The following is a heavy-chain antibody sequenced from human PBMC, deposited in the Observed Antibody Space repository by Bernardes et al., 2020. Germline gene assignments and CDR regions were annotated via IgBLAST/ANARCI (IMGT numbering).Heavy chain of an antibody. V-gene: IGHV5-51*01. CDR2: IYPGDSDT. CDR1: GYSFTSYL. D-gene: IGHD3-22*01. Sequence: GAFLNISCKGSGYSFTSYLNGWVRQMPGKGLEWMGIIYPGDSDTRSSPSFQGLVIISADKSISTDYLQWSSLKASDTAMYYCARHPYGSGSYSPNGWDYYDSSGYPPFDYWGQGTLVTDSS. J-gene: IGHJ4*02. CDR3: ARHPYGSGSYSPNGWDYYDSSGYPPFDY.